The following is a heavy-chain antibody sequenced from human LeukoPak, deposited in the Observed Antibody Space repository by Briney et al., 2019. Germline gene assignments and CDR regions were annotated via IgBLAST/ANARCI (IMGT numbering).Heavy chain of an antibody. J-gene: IGHJ4*02. CDR1: GLSFGTFA. CDR3: ARASWVSSTDAVR. Sequence: GGSLRLSCAASGLSFGTFAMSWVRQGPARGLEWVSSLRGNGEAFYADSVKGRFTLSSDISRNTVYLQLNNLRVEDTAIYYCARASWVSSTDAVRWGQGTLVTVSS. D-gene: IGHD3-16*01. V-gene: IGHV3-23*01. CDR2: LRGNGEA.